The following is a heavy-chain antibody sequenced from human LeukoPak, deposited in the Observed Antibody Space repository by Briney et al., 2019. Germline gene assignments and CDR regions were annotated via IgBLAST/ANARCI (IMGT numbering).Heavy chain of an antibody. Sequence: PGGSLRLSCAASGFTFDDYAMHWVRQAPGKGLEWVSSISGSGGGTFYADSVKGRFTISRDNSKNTLYLQMNSLRAEDTAVYYCARHLSGVTGYTYGRGIDYWGQGTLVTVSS. CDR2: ISGSGGGT. D-gene: IGHD5-18*01. CDR1: GFTFDDYA. CDR3: ARHLSGVTGYTYGRGIDY. V-gene: IGHV3-23*01. J-gene: IGHJ4*02.